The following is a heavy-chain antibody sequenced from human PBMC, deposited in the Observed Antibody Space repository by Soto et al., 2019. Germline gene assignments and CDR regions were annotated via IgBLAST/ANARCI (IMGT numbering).Heavy chain of an antibody. V-gene: IGHV5-51*01. CDR2: IYPGDSDT. CDR1: GYSFTSYW. Sequence: PGESLKISCKGSGYSFTSYWIGWVRQMPGKGLEWMGIIYPGDSDTRYSPSFQGQVTISADKSISTAYLQWSSLKASDTAMYYCATTETYYYCSGNYYYYYGMDVWGQGTTVTVSS. CDR3: ATTETYYYCSGNYYYYYGMDV. D-gene: IGHD3-10*01. J-gene: IGHJ6*02.